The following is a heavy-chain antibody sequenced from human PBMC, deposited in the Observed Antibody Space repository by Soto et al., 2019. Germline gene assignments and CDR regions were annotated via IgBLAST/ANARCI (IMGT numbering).Heavy chain of an antibody. CDR1: GFMFSDHY. Sequence: GGSLRLSYVASGFMFSDHYMEWVRQAPGKGLEWVGRTRKESNTYITEHAASVKGRFTISRDNAKNTLYLQMNSLRAEDTAVYYCVRDQNTYGRAVFNYWGQGTPVTVSS. D-gene: IGHD3-10*01. V-gene: IGHV3-72*01. J-gene: IGHJ4*02. CDR3: VRDQNTYGRAVFNY. CDR2: TRKESNTYIT.